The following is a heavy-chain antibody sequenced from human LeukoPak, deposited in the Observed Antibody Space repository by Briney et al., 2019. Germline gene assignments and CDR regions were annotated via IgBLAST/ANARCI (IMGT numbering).Heavy chain of an antibody. D-gene: IGHD4-11*01. CDR3: ARDVAVRGTVLDY. CDR1: GFTFSSYS. Sequence: PGGSLRLSCAASGFTFSSYSMNWVRQAPGKGLEWVSSISSSSSYIYYADSVKGRFTISRDNAKNSLYLQMNSLRAEDTAVYYCARDVAVRGTVLDYWGQGTLVTVSS. V-gene: IGHV3-21*01. CDR2: ISSSSSYI. J-gene: IGHJ4*02.